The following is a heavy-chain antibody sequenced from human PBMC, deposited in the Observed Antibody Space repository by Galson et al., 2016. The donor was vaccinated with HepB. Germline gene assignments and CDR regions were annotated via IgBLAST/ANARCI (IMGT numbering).Heavy chain of an antibody. CDR3: ARARYSSSWFGDFDY. V-gene: IGHV3-48*04. Sequence: SLRLSCAASGFSFSSHSMNWVRQGPGKALEWISYISSGGHTMYYADSVKGRFTISRDDAVNSLYLQMNSLRAEDTAVYFCARARYSSSWFGDFDYWGQGTLVIVSS. D-gene: IGHD6-19*01. CDR1: GFSFSSHS. CDR2: ISSGGHTM. J-gene: IGHJ4*02.